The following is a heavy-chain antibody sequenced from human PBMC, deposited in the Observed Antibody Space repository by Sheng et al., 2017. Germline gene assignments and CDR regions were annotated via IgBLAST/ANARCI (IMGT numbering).Heavy chain of an antibody. CDR2: INHSGST. V-gene: IGHV4-34*01. CDR1: GGSFSGYY. D-gene: IGHD2-21*02. CDR3: AREGAGCGGDCHTTGTDY. Sequence: QVQLQQWGAGLLKPSETPSLTCAVYGGSFSGYYWSWIRQPPGKGLEWIGEINHSGSTNYNPSLKSRVTISVDTSKNQFSLKLSSVTAADTAVYYCAREGAGCGGDCHTTGTDYWGQGTLVTVSS. J-gene: IGHJ4*02.